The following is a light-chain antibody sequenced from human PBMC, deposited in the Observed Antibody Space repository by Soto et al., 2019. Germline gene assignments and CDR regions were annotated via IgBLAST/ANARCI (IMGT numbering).Light chain of an antibody. J-gene: IGKJ4*01. Sequence: DIQLTQSPSFLSASVGDRVTITCRASQGFGSYLAWYQQRPGKAPKLLIYATSTLQSGVPSRFSGSGSGTEFTLTVSSLQPEDFATYYCQQLSSYPPTIGGGTKVEIK. CDR3: QQLSSYPPT. V-gene: IGKV1-9*01. CDR1: QGFGSY. CDR2: ATS.